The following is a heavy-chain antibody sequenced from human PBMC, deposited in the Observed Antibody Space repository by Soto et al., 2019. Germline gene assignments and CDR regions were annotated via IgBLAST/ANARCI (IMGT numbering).Heavy chain of an antibody. Sequence: QVQLVQSGAEVKKPGSSVKVSCKASGGTFSSYAISWVRQAPGQGLEWMGGIIPIFGTANYAQKFQGRVTMTADEATSTAYMELSSLRSEDTAVYYCASGRNWNDGPSTFDYWGQGTLVTVSS. CDR1: GGTFSSYA. D-gene: IGHD1-1*01. CDR3: ASGRNWNDGPSTFDY. CDR2: IIPIFGTA. J-gene: IGHJ4*02. V-gene: IGHV1-69*12.